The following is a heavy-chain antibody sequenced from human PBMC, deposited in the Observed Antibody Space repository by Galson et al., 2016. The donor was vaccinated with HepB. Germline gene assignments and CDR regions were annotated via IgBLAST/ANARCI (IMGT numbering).Heavy chain of an antibody. V-gene: IGHV3-23*01. CDR3: ANRYCGGDCSDPEYFQH. D-gene: IGHD2-21*01. CDR1: GFIFSSYA. Sequence: SLRLSCAASGFIFSSYAMSWVRQAPGKGLEWVASIGGNDGITHYADSVKGRFSISRDNSREMVFLRMNSLRAEDTAVYYCANRYCGGDCSDPEYFQHWGQGTLVSVSS. CDR2: IGGNDGIT. J-gene: IGHJ1*01.